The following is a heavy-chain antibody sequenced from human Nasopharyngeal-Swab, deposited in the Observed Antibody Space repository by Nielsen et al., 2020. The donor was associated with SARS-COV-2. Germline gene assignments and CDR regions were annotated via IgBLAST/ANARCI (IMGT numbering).Heavy chain of an antibody. CDR2: ISYDGSKK. CDR3: ARDQGSSWYTYYYYYGRYV. D-gene: IGHD6-13*01. V-gene: IGHV3-30*09. Sequence: GESLKISCEASGFTFSSYAMHWVRQAPGKGLEWVAVISYDGSKKYYADSVKGRFAISRDNSKNTLYLQMNSLRAEDTAVYYCARDQGSSWYTYYYYYGRYVWGQGTTVTVSS. CDR1: GFTFSSYA. J-gene: IGHJ6*02.